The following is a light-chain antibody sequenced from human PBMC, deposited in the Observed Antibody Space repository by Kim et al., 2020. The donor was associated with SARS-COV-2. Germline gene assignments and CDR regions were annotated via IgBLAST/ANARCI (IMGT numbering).Light chain of an antibody. J-gene: IGLJ3*02. V-gene: IGLV3-21*04. CDR2: FDS. CDR3: QVWDSAGDHRV. CDR1: NIGSKS. Sequence: APGKTASITCGGNNIGSKSVHWYQQRPGQAPVLVIYFDSDRPSGIPERFSGSNSGNTATLTISSVEAGDEAAYYCQVWDSAGDHRVFGGGTQLTVL.